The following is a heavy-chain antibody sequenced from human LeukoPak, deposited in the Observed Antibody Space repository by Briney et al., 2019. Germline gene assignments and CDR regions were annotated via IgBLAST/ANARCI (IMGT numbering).Heavy chain of an antibody. D-gene: IGHD2-15*01. CDR2: MNPNSGNT. CDR1: GYTFTSYD. V-gene: IGHV1-8*01. Sequence: ASVKVSCKASGYTFTSYDINWVRQATGQGLEWMGWMNPNSGNTGYAQKFQGRVTMTRNTSISTAYMELSSLRSEDTAVYYCAIITHVRYCSGGSCHRKRPYNWFDPWGQGTLVTVSS. J-gene: IGHJ5*02. CDR3: AIITHVRYCSGGSCHRKRPYNWFDP.